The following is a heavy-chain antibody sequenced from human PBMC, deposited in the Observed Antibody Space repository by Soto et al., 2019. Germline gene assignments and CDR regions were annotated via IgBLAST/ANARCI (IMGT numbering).Heavy chain of an antibody. J-gene: IGHJ4*02. D-gene: IGHD4-17*01. V-gene: IGHV2-5*02. Sequence: QITLKESGPTLVRPAQTLTLTCDFSGFSLSTYHMGVAWIRQPPGKALEWLALIYWDDDKRYSPSLKDRLAISKDTSSNQVVLTITNMDPGVTATYFCAHAGDYDLLTFDHWGPGTLVTVSS. CDR1: GFSLSTYHMG. CDR2: IYWDDDK. CDR3: AHAGDYDLLTFDH.